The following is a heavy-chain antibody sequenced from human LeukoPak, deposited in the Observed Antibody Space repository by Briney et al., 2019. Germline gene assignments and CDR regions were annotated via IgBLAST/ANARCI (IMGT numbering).Heavy chain of an antibody. Sequence: SETLSLTCTVSGGSMSSSSYYWGWIRQPPGKGLEWIGSIYYSGSTYYNPSLKSRVTISVDTSKNQFSLKLSSVTAADTAVYYCARGRRYYYDRSGFYYLDYWGQGTLVPVSS. J-gene: IGHJ4*02. CDR1: GGSMSSSSYY. V-gene: IGHV4-39*07. CDR3: ARGRRYYYDRSGFYYLDY. CDR2: IYYSGST. D-gene: IGHD3-22*01.